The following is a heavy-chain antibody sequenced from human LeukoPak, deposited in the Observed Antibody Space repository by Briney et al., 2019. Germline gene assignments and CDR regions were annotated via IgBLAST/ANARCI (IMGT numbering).Heavy chain of an antibody. CDR2: INHSGST. J-gene: IGHJ6*03. CDR3: ARGPPHYYGSGSYYYYYYMDV. D-gene: IGHD3-10*01. CDR1: GGSISSSSYY. Sequence: SETLSLTCTVSGGSISSSSYYWSWIRQPPGKGLEWIGEINHSGSTNYNPSLKSRVTISVDTSKNQFSLKLSSVTAADTAVYYCARGPPHYYGSGSYYYYYYMDVWGKGTTVTVSS. V-gene: IGHV4-39*07.